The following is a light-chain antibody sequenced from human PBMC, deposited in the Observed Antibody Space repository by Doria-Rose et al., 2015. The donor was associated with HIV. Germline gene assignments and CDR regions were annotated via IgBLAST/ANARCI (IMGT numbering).Light chain of an antibody. CDR3: GTWDDSLIVV. J-gene: IGLJ3*02. CDR2: DNN. CDR1: SSNIDNKY. V-gene: IGLV1-51*01. Sequence: SAAPGQTVTISCSGSSSNIDNKYVSWYQQLPGTAPKLLIYDNNKRPSGIPDRFSGSKSGTSATLGITGLQTGDEADYYCGTWDDSLIVVFGGGTKLTVL.